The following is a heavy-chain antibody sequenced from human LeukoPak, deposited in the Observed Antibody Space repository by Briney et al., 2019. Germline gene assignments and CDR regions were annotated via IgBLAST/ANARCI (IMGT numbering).Heavy chain of an antibody. V-gene: IGHV3-23*01. CDR3: AKDRVAVADTCYFDY. CDR1: GFTFSSHA. Sequence: GGSLRLSCAASGFTFSSHAMNWVRQAPGKGLEWVSGISNSGSSTYYADSVKGRFTISRDNSKNTLYLQMNSLRAEDTAVYYCAKDRVAVADTCYFDYWGQGTLVTVSS. CDR2: ISNSGSST. D-gene: IGHD6-19*01. J-gene: IGHJ4*02.